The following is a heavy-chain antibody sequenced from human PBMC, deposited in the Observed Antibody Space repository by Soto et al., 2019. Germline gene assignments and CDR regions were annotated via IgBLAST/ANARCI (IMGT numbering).Heavy chain of an antibody. CDR1: GGSISSYY. V-gene: IGHV4-59*01. CDR2: IYYSGST. CDR3: ARGVHFREYYFDY. J-gene: IGHJ4*02. D-gene: IGHD3-3*02. Sequence: SETLSLTCTVSGGSISSYYWSWIRQPPGKGLEWIGYIYYSGSTNYNPSLKSRVTISVDTSKNQFSLKLSSVTAADTAVYYCARGVHFREYYFDYWGQGTLVTVSS.